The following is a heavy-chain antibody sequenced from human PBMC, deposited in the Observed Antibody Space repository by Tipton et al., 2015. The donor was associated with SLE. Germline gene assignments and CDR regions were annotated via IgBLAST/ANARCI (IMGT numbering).Heavy chain of an antibody. CDR2: IYYSGST. Sequence: TLSLTCAVYGGSFSGYYWSWIRQPPGKGLEWIGCIYYSGSTNYNPSLKSRVTISVDTSKNQFSLKLSSVTAADTAVYYCAREDTARAFDIWGQGTMVTVSS. V-gene: IGHV4-59*01. CDR1: GGSFSGYY. J-gene: IGHJ3*02. CDR3: AREDTARAFDI. D-gene: IGHD5-18*01.